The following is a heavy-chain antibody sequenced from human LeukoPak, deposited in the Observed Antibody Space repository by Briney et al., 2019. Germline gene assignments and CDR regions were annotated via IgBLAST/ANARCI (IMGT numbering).Heavy chain of an antibody. Sequence: SETLSLTCSVSGGSISSSSYYWGWIRQPPGKGLEWIGSIYYSGSTYYNPSLKSRVTISVDTSKNQFSLKLSSVTAADTAVYYCARHGYDSSGYYPEADAFDIWGQGTMVTVSS. J-gene: IGHJ3*02. CDR1: GGSISSSSYY. D-gene: IGHD3-22*01. CDR2: IYYSGST. CDR3: ARHGYDSSGYYPEADAFDI. V-gene: IGHV4-39*01.